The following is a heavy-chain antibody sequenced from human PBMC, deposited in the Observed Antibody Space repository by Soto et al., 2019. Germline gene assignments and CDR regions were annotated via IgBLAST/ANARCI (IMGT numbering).Heavy chain of an antibody. Sequence: QVQLQQWGAGLLKPSETLSLTCAVYGGSFSGYYWSWIRQPPGKGLEWIGEINHSGSTNYNPSLKGRVTISVDTSKTQFPLRLSSVTAADTAVYYCASPAIAAAVSAFDYWGQGTLVTVSS. J-gene: IGHJ4*02. D-gene: IGHD6-13*01. V-gene: IGHV4-34*01. CDR2: INHSGST. CDR3: ASPAIAAAVSAFDY. CDR1: GGSFSGYY.